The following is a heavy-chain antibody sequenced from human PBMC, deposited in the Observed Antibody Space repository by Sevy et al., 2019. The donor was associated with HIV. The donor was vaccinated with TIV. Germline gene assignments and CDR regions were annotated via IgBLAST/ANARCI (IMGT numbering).Heavy chain of an antibody. CDR3: VAEPPSGGHGNYHYGLDL. J-gene: IGHJ6*02. D-gene: IGHD1-1*01. V-gene: IGHV3-30*03. CDR2: ISDRGHTT. CDR1: GFTFSDYD. Sequence: GGSLRLSCEASGFTFSDYDMHWVRQAPGKGLEWLSFISDRGHTTFYGDSVRGRSTISRDNAKNTLYLQVNSLKTEDAAVYYCVAEPPSGGHGNYHYGLDLWGQGTTVTVSS.